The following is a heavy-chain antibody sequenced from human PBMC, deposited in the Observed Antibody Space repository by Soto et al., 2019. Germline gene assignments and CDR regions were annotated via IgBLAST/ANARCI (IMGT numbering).Heavy chain of an antibody. CDR3: AGEIRYYYDSSGYYYGSY. Sequence: ASVKVSCKASGYTFTGYYMHWVRQAPGQGLEWMGWINPNSGGTNYAQKFQGRVTMTRDTSISTAYMELSRLRSDDTAVYYCAGEIRYYYDSSGYYYGSYRCQGTLVTVSS. CDR1: GYTFTGYY. V-gene: IGHV1-2*02. D-gene: IGHD3-22*01. CDR2: INPNSGGT. J-gene: IGHJ4*02.